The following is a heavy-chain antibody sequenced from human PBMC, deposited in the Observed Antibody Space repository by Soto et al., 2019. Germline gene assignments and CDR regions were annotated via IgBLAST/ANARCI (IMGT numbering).Heavy chain of an antibody. J-gene: IGHJ6*02. V-gene: IGHV4-39*01. D-gene: IGHD4-4*01. Sequence: QLQLQESGPGLVKPSETLSLTCTVSGGSISSSSYYWGWIRQPPGKGLEWIGSIYYSGSTYYNPSLKSRVTISVDTSKNQFSLKLSSVTAADTAVYYCASLMLTNLYYYYGMDVWGQGTTVTVSS. CDR2: IYYSGST. CDR1: GGSISSSSYY. CDR3: ASLMLTNLYYYYGMDV.